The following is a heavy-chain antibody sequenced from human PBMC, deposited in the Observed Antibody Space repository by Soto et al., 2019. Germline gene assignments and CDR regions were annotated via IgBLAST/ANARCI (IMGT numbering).Heavy chain of an antibody. CDR1: GFTFGDNA. V-gene: IGHV3-49*03. CDR3: TNYGSGSQGWFDP. CDR2: IRSKVYGGTT. J-gene: IGHJ5*02. D-gene: IGHD3-10*01. Sequence: EVPLVESGGGLVQPGRSLRLSCTVSGFTFGDNAMSWFRQAPGKGLEWVGFIRSKVYGGTTEYAASVKGRFTISRDDSISIAYLQMNSLKTEDTAVYYCTNYGSGSQGWFDPWGQGTLVTVSS.